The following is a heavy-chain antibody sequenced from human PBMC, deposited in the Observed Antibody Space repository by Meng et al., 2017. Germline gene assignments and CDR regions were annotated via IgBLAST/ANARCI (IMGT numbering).Heavy chain of an antibody. CDR1: GFTFTSSA. CDR2: IVVGSGNT. V-gene: IGHV1-58*01. Sequence: SVKVSCKASGFTFTSSAVQWVRQARGQRLEWIGWIVVGSGNTNYAQKFQERVTITRDMSTSTAYMELSSLRSEDTAVYYCARDKVVRGGYYYYGMDVWGQGTTVTVSS. D-gene: IGHD3-10*01. J-gene: IGHJ6*02. CDR3: ARDKVVRGGYYYYGMDV.